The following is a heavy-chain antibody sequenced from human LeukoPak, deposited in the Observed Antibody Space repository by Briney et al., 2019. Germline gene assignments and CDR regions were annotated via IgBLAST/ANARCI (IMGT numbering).Heavy chain of an antibody. J-gene: IGHJ3*02. CDR3: ARLGDHSFDI. CDR2: IYPGDSDT. D-gene: IGHD4-17*01. V-gene: IGHV5-51*01. Sequence: GESLKISCKASGYSFNSYWIGWVRQMPGKGLEWMGIIYPGDSDTRYSPSFQGQVTMSADKSISTAYLQWSSLKASVTAMYYCARLGDHSFDIWGQGTMVSVSS. CDR1: GYSFNSYW.